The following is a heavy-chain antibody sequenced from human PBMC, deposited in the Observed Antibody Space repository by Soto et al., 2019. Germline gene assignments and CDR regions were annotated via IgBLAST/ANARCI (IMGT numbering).Heavy chain of an antibody. CDR2: IIPILGIA. V-gene: IGHV1-69*02. Sequence: XXVKVSCKASGGTFSSYTISWVRQAPGQGLEWMGRIIPILGIANYAQKFQGRVTITADKSTSTAYMELSSMRSEDTAVYYCARGKPGIAVAGIWGQGTMVTVSS. CDR1: GGTFSSYT. CDR3: ARGKPGIAVAGI. D-gene: IGHD6-19*01. J-gene: IGHJ3*02.